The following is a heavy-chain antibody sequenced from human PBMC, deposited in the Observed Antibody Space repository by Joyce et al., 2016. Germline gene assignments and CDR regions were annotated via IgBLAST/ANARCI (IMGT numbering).Heavy chain of an antibody. CDR1: GDSISCGYF. Sequence: VQLQESGPGLVKPSETLSLTCDVSGDSISCGYFSGWVRQAPGKGLEWIANIYHNGKTYSNASLKSRVTISVDTSKNQLSLKLSAVTAADTAVYYCAREPQNFGFWGQGTLVIVSS. D-gene: IGHD2/OR15-2a*01. CDR2: IYHNGKT. CDR3: AREPQNFGF. V-gene: IGHV4-38-2*02. J-gene: IGHJ4*02.